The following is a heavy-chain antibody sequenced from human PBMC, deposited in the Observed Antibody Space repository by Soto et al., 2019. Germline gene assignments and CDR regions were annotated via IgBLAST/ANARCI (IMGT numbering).Heavy chain of an antibody. J-gene: IGHJ6*02. Sequence: SETLSLTCTVSGASISNAYWSWIRQAAGKRLGWIGRIHSSGTFNYNPSLKSRVSISRDMSKNQISLKLSSVTAADTAVYYCARDNIVSKGYGMDVWGQGTTVTVSS. CDR3: ARDNIVSKGYGMDV. D-gene: IGHD5-12*01. CDR2: IHSSGTF. V-gene: IGHV4-4*07. CDR1: GASISNAY.